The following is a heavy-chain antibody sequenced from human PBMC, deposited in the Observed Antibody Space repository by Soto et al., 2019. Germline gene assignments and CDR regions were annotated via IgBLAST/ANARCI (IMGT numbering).Heavy chain of an antibody. J-gene: IGHJ5*02. V-gene: IGHV1-18*01. D-gene: IGHD1-1*01. Sequence: ASVEVSCKASGYNLIGYGISWVRQAPGQGLEWMGWISAYNGNSNYAQSLQDRVTMTTDSSTATAYLELRSLRPDDTAVYFCARGMYMAWCDPWGQGTPVTVSS. CDR3: ARGMYMAWCDP. CDR2: ISAYNGNS. CDR1: GYNLIGYG.